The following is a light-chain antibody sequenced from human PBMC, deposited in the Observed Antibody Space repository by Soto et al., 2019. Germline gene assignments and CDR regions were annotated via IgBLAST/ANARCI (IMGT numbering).Light chain of an antibody. CDR3: SSYVSGNTVV. CDR2: EVS. J-gene: IGLJ2*01. V-gene: IGLV2-14*01. CDR1: SSDVGGYNY. Sequence: QSALTQPASVSGSPGQSITISCTGTSSDVGGYNYVSWYQHHPGKAPKLLIYEVSNRPSGVSNRFSGSKSGNTASLTISGLQAEDEADYYCSSYVSGNTVVFGGGTKLTVL.